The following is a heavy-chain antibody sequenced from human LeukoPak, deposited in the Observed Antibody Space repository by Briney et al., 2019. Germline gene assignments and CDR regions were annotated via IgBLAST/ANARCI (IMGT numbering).Heavy chain of an antibody. CDR3: AGEYCSGDNCRQGIDY. J-gene: IGHJ4*02. CDR1: GYTFTDYY. CDR2: LNPNSGDT. D-gene: IGHD2-15*01. V-gene: IGHV1-2*02. Sequence: ASVKVSCKASGYTFTDYYMHWLRQAPGQGLEWMGWLNPNSGDTNHAQIFQGRVTLTRDTSISTAYMELSSLRSDDSAVYYCAGEYCSGDNCRQGIDYWGQGTLVTVSS.